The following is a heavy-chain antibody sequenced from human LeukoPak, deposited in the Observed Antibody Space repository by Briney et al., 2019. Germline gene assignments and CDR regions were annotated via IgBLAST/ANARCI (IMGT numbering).Heavy chain of an antibody. CDR1: GFTFSSYA. Sequence: GGCLRLSCAASGFTFSSYAMHWVRQAPGKGLEWVAVISYDGSNKYYADSVKGRFTISRDNSKNTLYLQMNSLRAEDTAVYYCARDIWDRDYCYFDHWGQGTLVT. J-gene: IGHJ4*02. CDR3: ARDIWDRDYCYFDH. V-gene: IGHV3-30-3*01. D-gene: IGHD3-3*01. CDR2: ISYDGSNK.